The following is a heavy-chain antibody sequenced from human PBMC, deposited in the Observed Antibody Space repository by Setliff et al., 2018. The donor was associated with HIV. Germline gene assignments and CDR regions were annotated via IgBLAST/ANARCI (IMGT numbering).Heavy chain of an antibody. CDR2: INVGNGDT. J-gene: IGHJ4*01. Sequence: ASVKVCKASGYTFTTYSLHWVRQAPGQSLEWMGWINVGNGDTKYSQDLQGRITITRDTSANTAYMELSRLRSDDTAVYFCARGALLAVFDFDHWGHGTLVTVSS. V-gene: IGHV1-3*01. D-gene: IGHD3-10*01. CDR3: ARGALLAVFDFDH. CDR1: GYTFTTYS.